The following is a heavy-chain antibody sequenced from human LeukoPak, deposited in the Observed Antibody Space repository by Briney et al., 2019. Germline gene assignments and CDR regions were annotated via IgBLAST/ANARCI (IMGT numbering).Heavy chain of an antibody. D-gene: IGHD2-2*02. CDR1: GYTFTGYY. V-gene: IGHV1-2*02. Sequence: ASVKVSCKASGYTFTGYYMHWVRQAPGQGLEWMGWINPNSGGTNYAQKFQGRVTMTRDTSISTAYMELSRLRSDDTAVYYCVLVPAAIYPPYYFDYWGQGTLVTVSS. CDR3: VLVPAAIYPPYYFDY. J-gene: IGHJ4*02. CDR2: INPNSGGT.